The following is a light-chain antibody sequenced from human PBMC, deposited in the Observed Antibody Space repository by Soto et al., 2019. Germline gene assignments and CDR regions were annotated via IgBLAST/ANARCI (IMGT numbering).Light chain of an antibody. CDR3: QQSYTTPFT. Sequence: DIQMTQSPSSLSASVGDRVTITCRASQSVSNYLNWFQHKPGRAPKLLIHTASTLRSGVPSRFSGSGSGADFTLTISSLQREDFATYYCQQSYTTPFTFGQGTRLAIK. J-gene: IGKJ5*01. V-gene: IGKV1-39*01. CDR1: QSVSNY. CDR2: TAS.